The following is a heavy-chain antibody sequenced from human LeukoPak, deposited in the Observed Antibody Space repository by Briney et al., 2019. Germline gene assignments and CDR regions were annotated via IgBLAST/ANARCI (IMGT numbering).Heavy chain of an antibody. CDR2: IYYSGST. CDR3: ARDLGVVPAWGWFDP. Sequence: SETLSLTCTVSGGSISSSSYYWGWIRQPPGKGLEWIGSIYYSGSTYYNPSLKGRVTISVDTSKNQFSLKLSSVTAADTAVYYCARDLGVVPAWGWFDPWGQGTLVTVSS. CDR1: GGSISSSSYY. V-gene: IGHV4-39*02. J-gene: IGHJ5*02. D-gene: IGHD2-2*01.